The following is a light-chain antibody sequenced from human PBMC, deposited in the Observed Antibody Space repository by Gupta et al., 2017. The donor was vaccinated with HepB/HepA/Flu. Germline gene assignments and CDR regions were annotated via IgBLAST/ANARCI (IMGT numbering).Light chain of an antibody. CDR2: DVS. Sequence: QSALTQPRSVSGSPGQSVTISCTGTSSDVGGYNYVSWYQQHPGKAPKLMIYDVSKRPSGVPDRFWLQVWQHGLPDHLWAPGWDEADYYCCSYAGSYTWVFGGGTKLTVL. CDR1: SSDVGGYNY. V-gene: IGLV2-11*01. J-gene: IGLJ3*02. CDR3: CSYAGSYTWV.